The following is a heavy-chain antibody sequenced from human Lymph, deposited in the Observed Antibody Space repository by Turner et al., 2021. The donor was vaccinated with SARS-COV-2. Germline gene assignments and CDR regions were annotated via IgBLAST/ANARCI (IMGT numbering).Heavy chain of an antibody. Sequence: QVQLVESGGGVVQPGRSLRLSCAASGFTFSSYAMHWVRQAPGQGLEWVALISYDGTNKYYADSVKGRFTISRDNSKNTLYLQMNSLRPEDTAVYYCAGGGYSSFDYWGRGTLVTVSS. CDR3: AGGGYSSFDY. D-gene: IGHD6-13*01. CDR2: ISYDGTNK. J-gene: IGHJ4*02. V-gene: IGHV3-30-3*01. CDR1: GFTFSSYA.